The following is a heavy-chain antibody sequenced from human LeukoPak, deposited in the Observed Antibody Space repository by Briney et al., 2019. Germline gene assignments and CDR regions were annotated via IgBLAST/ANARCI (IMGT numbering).Heavy chain of an antibody. D-gene: IGHD6-13*01. J-gene: IGHJ4*02. V-gene: IGHV4-34*01. CDR3: ARTGYSSSWYDY. CDR1: GGSFSGYY. Sequence: SETLSLTCAVYGGSFSGYYWSWIRQPPGKGLEWIGEINHSGSANYNPSLKSRVTISVDTSKNQFSLKLSSVTAADTAVYYCARTGYSSSWYDYWGQGTLVTVSS. CDR2: INHSGSA.